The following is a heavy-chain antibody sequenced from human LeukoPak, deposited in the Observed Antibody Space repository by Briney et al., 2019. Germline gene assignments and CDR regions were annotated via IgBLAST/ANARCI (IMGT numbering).Heavy chain of an antibody. J-gene: IGHJ5*02. V-gene: IGHV4-4*02. CDR2: IYHSGST. CDR3: ARVRRAVAVLLYYYWFDP. D-gene: IGHD6-19*01. Sequence: MASETLSLTCAVSGGSIKSNNWWNWVRQPPGKGLEWIGEIYHSGSTNYNPSLESRVTVSVDKSKNQFSLDLSSVTAADTAVYYCARVRRAVAVLLYYYWFDPWGQGTLVTVSS. CDR1: GGSIKSNNW.